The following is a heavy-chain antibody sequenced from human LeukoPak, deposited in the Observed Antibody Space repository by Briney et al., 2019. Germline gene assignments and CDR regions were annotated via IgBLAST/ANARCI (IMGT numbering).Heavy chain of an antibody. Sequence: ASVKVSCKASGYTFTGYYMHWVRQAPGQGLEWMGWINPNSGGTNYAQKFQGRVTMTRDTSISTAYMELSRLRSDDTAVYYCARCSPIWFGVNWFDPWGQGTLVTVSS. CDR2: INPNSGGT. CDR3: ARCSPIWFGVNWFDP. CDR1: GYTFTGYY. D-gene: IGHD3-10*01. J-gene: IGHJ5*02. V-gene: IGHV1-2*02.